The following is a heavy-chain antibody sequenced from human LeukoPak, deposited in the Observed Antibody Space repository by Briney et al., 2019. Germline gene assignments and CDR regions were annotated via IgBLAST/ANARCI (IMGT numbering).Heavy chain of an antibody. J-gene: IGHJ6*02. CDR1: GFTFSSYG. Sequence: GGSLRLSCAASGFTFSSYGMHWVRQAPGKGLEWVAFIRYDGSNKYYADSVEGRFTISRDNSKNTLYLQMNSLRAEDTALFYCAKVRASSAYGYYYFGIDVWGQGTTVTVSS. D-gene: IGHD5-12*01. CDR3: AKVRASSAYGYYYFGIDV. V-gene: IGHV3-30*02. CDR2: IRYDGSNK.